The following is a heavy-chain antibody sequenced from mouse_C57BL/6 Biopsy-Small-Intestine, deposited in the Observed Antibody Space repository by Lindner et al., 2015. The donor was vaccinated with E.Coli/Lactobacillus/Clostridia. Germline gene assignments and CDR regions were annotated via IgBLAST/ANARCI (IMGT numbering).Heavy chain of an antibody. CDR3: ARPPYSNYTVHN. V-gene: IGHV5-17*01. CDR2: ISGDSHTI. J-gene: IGHJ4*01. CDR1: GFTFSDYG. Sequence: VQLQESGGGLVKPGGSLKLSCADSGFTFSDYGMHWVRQAPEKGLEWVVYISGDSHTIYYADTVKGRFTISRDNAKSTLFLQMTSLRSEDTAMYYCARPPYSNYTVHNWGQGTSVTVSS. D-gene: IGHD2-10*01.